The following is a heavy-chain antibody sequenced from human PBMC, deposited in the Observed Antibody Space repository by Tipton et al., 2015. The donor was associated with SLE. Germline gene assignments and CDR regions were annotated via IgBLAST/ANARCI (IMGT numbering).Heavy chain of an antibody. CDR1: GYTFTSYG. CDR2: IIPIFGTA. CDR3: ARQPRTLPDDAFDI. Sequence: QVQLVQSGAEVKKPGASVKVSCKASGYTFTSYGISWVRQAPGQGLEWMGGIIPIFGTANYAQKFQGRVTITADESTSTAYMELSSLRSEDTAVYYCARQPRTLPDDAFDIWGQGTMVTVSS. J-gene: IGHJ3*02. V-gene: IGHV1-69*01. D-gene: IGHD1-14*01.